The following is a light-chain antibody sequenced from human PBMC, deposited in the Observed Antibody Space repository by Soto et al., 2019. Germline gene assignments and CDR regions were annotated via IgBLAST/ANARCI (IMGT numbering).Light chain of an antibody. Sequence: SVLTQPPSASGTPGQRVTISCSGSSSNIGSNTVNWYQQLPGTAPKLLIYSNDQRPSGVPDRFSGSKSGTSASLAISGPQSEDEADYYCAAWDGSLNGYVFGTGTKVTVL. CDR2: SND. J-gene: IGLJ1*01. CDR3: AAWDGSLNGYV. V-gene: IGLV1-44*01. CDR1: SSNIGSNT.